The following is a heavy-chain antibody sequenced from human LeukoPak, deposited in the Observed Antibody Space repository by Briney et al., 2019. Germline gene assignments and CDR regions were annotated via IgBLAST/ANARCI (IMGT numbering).Heavy chain of an antibody. J-gene: IGHJ6*02. D-gene: IGHD4-23*01. CDR1: GYTFTGYY. Sequence: ASVKVSCKASGYTFTGYYIHWVRQAPGQGLEWMGWINPDSGGTNSAQNFQGRVTMTRDTSISTAYMELNRLRSDDTAVYYCARGTVVMSTPYYYYYGMDAWGQGTTVTVSS. CDR2: INPDSGGT. CDR3: ARGTVVMSTPYYYYYGMDA. V-gene: IGHV1-2*02.